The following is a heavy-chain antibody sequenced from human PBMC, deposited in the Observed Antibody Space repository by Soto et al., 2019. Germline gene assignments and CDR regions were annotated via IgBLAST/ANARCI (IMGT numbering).Heavy chain of an antibody. Sequence: GGSLRLSCAAAGFTFSSYAMHWVRQAPGKGLEWVAVISYDGSNKYYADSVKGRSTISRDNSKNTLYLQMNSLRAEDAAVYYSARAFSIVGATSWFDPWGQGTLVTVSS. D-gene: IGHD1-26*01. CDR2: ISYDGSNK. CDR3: ARAFSIVGATSWFDP. J-gene: IGHJ5*02. V-gene: IGHV3-30-3*01. CDR1: GFTFSSYA.